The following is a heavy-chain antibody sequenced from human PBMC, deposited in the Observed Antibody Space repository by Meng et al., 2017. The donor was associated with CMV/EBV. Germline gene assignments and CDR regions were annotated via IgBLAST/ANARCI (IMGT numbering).Heavy chain of an antibody. CDR1: GGPISSGDYY. Sequence: QEPPQAAAPDLLNPSQTPFLTLTVAGGPISSGDYYWSWIRQPPGKGLEWIGYIYYSGSTYYNPSLKSRVTISVDTSKNQFSLKLSSVTAADTAVYYCARDNRRGGVDYWGQGTLVTVSS. CDR3: ARDNRRGGVDY. CDR2: IYYSGST. D-gene: IGHD3-3*01. J-gene: IGHJ4*02. V-gene: IGHV4-30-4*08.